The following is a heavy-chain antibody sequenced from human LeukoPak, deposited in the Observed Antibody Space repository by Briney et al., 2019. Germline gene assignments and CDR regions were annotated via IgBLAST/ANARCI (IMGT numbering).Heavy chain of an antibody. J-gene: IGHJ4*02. Sequence: ASVKVSCKASGYTFTGYYMHWVRQAPGQGLEWMGWINPNSGGTNYAQKFQGRVTMTRDTSISTAYMELSRLRSDDTAVYYCARSNWNWVLGYYFDYWGQGTLVTVSS. V-gene: IGHV1-2*02. CDR2: INPNSGGT. D-gene: IGHD1-1*01. CDR1: GYTFTGYY. CDR3: ARSNWNWVLGYYFDY.